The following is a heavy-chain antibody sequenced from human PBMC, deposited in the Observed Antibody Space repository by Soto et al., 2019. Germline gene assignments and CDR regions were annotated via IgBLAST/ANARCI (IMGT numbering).Heavy chain of an antibody. V-gene: IGHV3-66*01. CDR3: ARDFVVGGPTINYYYGMDV. CDR1: GFTVSSNY. CDR2: IYSAGNT. Sequence: EVQLVESGGDLVQPGGSLRLSCAASGFTVSSNYMSWVRQAPGKGLEWISIIYSAGNTYYADSVKGRFTISRDNSQNTLYLQMNSLGAEDTAVYYCARDFVVGGPTINYYYGMDVWGQGTTGTVSS. J-gene: IGHJ6*02. D-gene: IGHD1-26*01.